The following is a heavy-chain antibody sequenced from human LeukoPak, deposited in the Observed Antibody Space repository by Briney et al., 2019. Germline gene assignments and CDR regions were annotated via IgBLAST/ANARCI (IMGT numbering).Heavy chain of an antibody. J-gene: IGHJ4*02. D-gene: IGHD2-2*01. CDR3: AKDLPGYCSSTSCPGTFDY. V-gene: IGHV3-23*01. CDR1: GFTFSSYW. CDR2: ISGSGGST. Sequence: GGSLRLSCAASGFTFSSYWMHWVRQAPGKGLEWVSAISGSGGSTYYADSVKGRFTISRDNSKNTLYLQMNSLRAEDTAVYYCAKDLPGYCSSTSCPGTFDYWGQGTLVTVSS.